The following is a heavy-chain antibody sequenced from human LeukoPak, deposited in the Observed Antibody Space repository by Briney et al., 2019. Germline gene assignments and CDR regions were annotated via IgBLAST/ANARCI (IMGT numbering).Heavy chain of an antibody. D-gene: IGHD3-10*01. J-gene: IGHJ4*02. CDR3: AKDTPTGRGYFDY. CDR2: LSSSGGST. V-gene: IGHV3-23*01. Sequence: PGGSLRLSCAASGFTFSNYAMSWVRQAPGKGPEWVSGLSSSGGSTNYADSVKGRFATSRDNSKNMLYLHMNSLRAEDTAVYHCAKDTPTGRGYFDYWGQGTLVTVSS. CDR1: GFTFSNYA.